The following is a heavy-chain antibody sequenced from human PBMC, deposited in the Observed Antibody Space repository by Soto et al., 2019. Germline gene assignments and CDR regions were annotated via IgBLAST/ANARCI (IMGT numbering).Heavy chain of an antibody. CDR1: GFSLSTSGVG. J-gene: IGHJ3*02. CDR3: ARGLATLPVFAFDI. D-gene: IGHD6-6*01. V-gene: IGHV2-5*01. CDR2: IYWSGDE. Sequence: VPTRVNPTQSLTLTCSFSGFSLSTSGVGVGWIRQSPGKALECLALIYWSGDEHYRPSLKSRLSIIKDTSKNHVVLIMTDMDTVDTATYYCARGLATLPVFAFDIWGQGTMVTASS.